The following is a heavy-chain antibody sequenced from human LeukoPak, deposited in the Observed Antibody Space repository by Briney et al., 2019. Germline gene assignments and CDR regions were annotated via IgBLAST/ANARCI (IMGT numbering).Heavy chain of an antibody. CDR1: GFTVSSNY. CDR2: IYSGGST. V-gene: IGHV3-66*02. J-gene: IGHJ4*02. D-gene: IGHD3-22*01. CDR3: ARDRSGYYPYYFDY. Sequence: GGSLRLSCAASGFTVSSNYMSWVRQAPGEGPEWVSVIYSGGSTYYADSVKGRFTISRDNSKNTLYLQMNSLRAEDTAVYYCARDRSGYYPYYFDYWGQGTLVTVSS.